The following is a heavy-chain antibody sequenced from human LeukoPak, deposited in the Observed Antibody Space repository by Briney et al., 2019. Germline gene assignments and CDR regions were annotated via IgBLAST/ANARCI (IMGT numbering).Heavy chain of an antibody. J-gene: IGHJ4*02. Sequence: GGSLRLSCAASGFNVSSNYMTWIRQAPGKGLEWVSLIYGADAAYYAESVRGRFMIARDNLKNTLFLQMNSLRVEDTAVYYCVTSTGQQFIPYDYWGQGTHVTVSS. V-gene: IGHV3-66*02. D-gene: IGHD6-13*01. CDR2: IYGADAA. CDR1: GFNVSSNY. CDR3: VTSTGQQFIPYDY.